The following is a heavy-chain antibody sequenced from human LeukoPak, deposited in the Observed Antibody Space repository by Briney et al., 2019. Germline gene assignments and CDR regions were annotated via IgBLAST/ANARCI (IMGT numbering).Heavy chain of an antibody. D-gene: IGHD3-3*01. Sequence: ASVKVSCKASGYTFTGYYMHWVRQAPGQGLEWMGRINPNSGGTNYAQKFQDRVTMTRDTSISTAYMELSRLRSDDTAVYYCARAFYDFWSGPSPWFDPWGQGTLVTVSS. J-gene: IGHJ5*02. CDR2: INPNSGGT. CDR3: ARAFYDFWSGPSPWFDP. V-gene: IGHV1-2*06. CDR1: GYTFTGYY.